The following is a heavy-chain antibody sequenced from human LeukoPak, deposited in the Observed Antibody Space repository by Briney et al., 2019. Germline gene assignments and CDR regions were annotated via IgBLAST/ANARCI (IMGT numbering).Heavy chain of an antibody. Sequence: ASVKVSCKASGYTFTSYGISWVRQAPGQGLEWMGWISAYSGDTNYAQKFQGRATMTTDTSTSTAYMELRSLRSDDTAVYYCAREGGHNYGREFDFWGQGTLVTVSS. CDR1: GYTFTSYG. CDR2: ISAYSGDT. D-gene: IGHD5-18*01. V-gene: IGHV1-18*01. J-gene: IGHJ4*02. CDR3: AREGGHNYGREFDF.